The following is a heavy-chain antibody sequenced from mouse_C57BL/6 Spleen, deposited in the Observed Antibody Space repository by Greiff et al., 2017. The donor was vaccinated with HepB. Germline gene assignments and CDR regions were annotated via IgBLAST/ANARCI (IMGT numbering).Heavy chain of an antibody. D-gene: IGHD1-1*01. CDR1: GYTFTDYE. CDR3: TRSEGYYYGSDY. CDR2: IDPETGGT. J-gene: IGHJ2*01. V-gene: IGHV1-15*01. Sequence: VKLMESGAELVRPGASVTLSCKASGYTFTDYEMHWVKQTPVHGLEWIGAIDPETGGTAYNQKFKGKAILTADKSSSTAYMELRSLTSEDSAVYYCTRSEGYYYGSDYWGQGTTLTVSS.